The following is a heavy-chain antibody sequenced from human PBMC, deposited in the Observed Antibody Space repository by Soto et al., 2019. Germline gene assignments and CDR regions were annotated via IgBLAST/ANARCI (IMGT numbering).Heavy chain of an antibody. Sequence: SETLSLTCSVSGSSMTTYYWHWIRQAPGKGLEWIGFIYNSGRGSTGSNPSLSSRVTISLDTSKNQFSLKLSSVTAADTAVYYCARGKIINYDILTGADAFDIWGQGTMVTVSS. CDR3: ARGKIINYDILTGADAFDI. V-gene: IGHV4-59*12. CDR1: GSSMTTYY. CDR2: IYNSGRGST. D-gene: IGHD3-9*01. J-gene: IGHJ3*02.